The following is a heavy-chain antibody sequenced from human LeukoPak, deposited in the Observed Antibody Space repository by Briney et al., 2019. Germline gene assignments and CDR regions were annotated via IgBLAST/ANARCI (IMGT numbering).Heavy chain of an antibody. CDR3: ARGPYSNYGIMDV. V-gene: IGHV4-34*01. CDR1: GGSFSGYC. J-gene: IGHJ6*04. Sequence: SETLSLTCAVYGGSFSGYCWSWIRQPPGKGLEWIGEINHSGSTNYNPSLKSRVTISVDTSKNQFSLKLSSVTAADTAVYYCARGPYSNYGIMDVWGKGTTVTVSS. D-gene: IGHD4-11*01. CDR2: INHSGST.